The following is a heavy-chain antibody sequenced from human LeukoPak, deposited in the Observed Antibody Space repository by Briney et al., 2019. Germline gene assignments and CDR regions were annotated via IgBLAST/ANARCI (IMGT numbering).Heavy chain of an antibody. Sequence: GASVKVSCKASGYTFTSYYMHWVRQAPGQGLEWMGIINPSGGSTSYAQKFQGRVTMTRDMSTSTVYMELSSLRSEDTAVYYCARGPNYYYGSGRQPSPYYFDYWGQGTLVTVSS. CDR3: ARGPNYYYGSGRQPSPYYFDY. CDR1: GYTFTSYY. J-gene: IGHJ4*02. D-gene: IGHD3-10*01. V-gene: IGHV1-46*01. CDR2: INPSGGST.